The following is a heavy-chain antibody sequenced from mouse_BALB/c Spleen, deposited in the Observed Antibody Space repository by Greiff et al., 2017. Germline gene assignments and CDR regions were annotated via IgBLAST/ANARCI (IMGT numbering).Heavy chain of an antibody. J-gene: IGHJ4*01. V-gene: IGHV1-54*01. D-gene: IGHD3-3*01. CDR3: ARGGWDYAMDY. Sequence: QVQLQQSGAELVRPGTSVKVSCKASGYAFTNYLIEWVKQRPGQGLEWIGVINPGSGGTNYNEKFKGKATLTADKSSSTAYMQLSSLTSDDSAVYFCARGGWDYAMDYWGQGTSVTVSS. CDR1: GYAFTNYL. CDR2: INPGSGGT.